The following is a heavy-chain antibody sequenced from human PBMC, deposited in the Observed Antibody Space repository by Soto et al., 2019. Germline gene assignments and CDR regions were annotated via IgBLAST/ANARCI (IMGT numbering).Heavy chain of an antibody. Sequence: KTSETLSLTCTVSGGSISSYYWSWIRQPAGKGLEWIGRIYTSGGTNYNPSLKSRVTMSLDTSKNQFSLKLTSVTAADTALYYCARGNCSSPNCYSFSGYYGMDVWGQGTTVTVSS. CDR2: IYTSGGT. J-gene: IGHJ6*02. CDR1: GGSISSYY. CDR3: ARGNCSSPNCYSFSGYYGMDV. V-gene: IGHV4-4*07. D-gene: IGHD2-2*01.